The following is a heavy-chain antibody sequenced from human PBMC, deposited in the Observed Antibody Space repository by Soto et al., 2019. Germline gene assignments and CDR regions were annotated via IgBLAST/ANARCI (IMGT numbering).Heavy chain of an antibody. CDR1: GGTFSSYA. J-gene: IGHJ3*02. D-gene: IGHD2-15*01. Sequence: QVQLVQSGAEVKKPGSSVKVSCKASGGTFSSYAISWVRQAPGQGLEGMGGIIPIFGTANYAQKFQGRVTITADESTSTAYMELSSLRSEDTAVYYCAREAGGYCSGGSCADAFDIWGQGTMVTVSS. CDR2: IIPIFGTA. CDR3: AREAGGYCSGGSCADAFDI. V-gene: IGHV1-69*12.